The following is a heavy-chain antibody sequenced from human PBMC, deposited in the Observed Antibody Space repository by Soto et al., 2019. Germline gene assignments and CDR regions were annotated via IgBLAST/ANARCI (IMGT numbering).Heavy chain of an antibody. CDR1: GYTFTSYG. D-gene: IGHD6-6*01. V-gene: IGHV1-18*01. CDR2: ISAYNGKT. CDR3: ARADYSSSLYYYYYMDV. J-gene: IGHJ6*03. Sequence: GASVKVSCKASGYTFTSYGISWVRQAPGQGLEWMGWISAYNGKTNYAQKLQGRVTMTTDTSTSTAYMELRSLRSDDTSVYYCARADYSSSLYYYYYMDVWGKGTTVTVSS.